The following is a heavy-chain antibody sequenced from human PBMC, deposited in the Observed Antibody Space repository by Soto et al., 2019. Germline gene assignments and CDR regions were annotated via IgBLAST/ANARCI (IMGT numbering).Heavy chain of an antibody. V-gene: IGHV1-3*01. Sequence: ASVKVSCKASGYTFTSYAMHWVRQAPGQRLEWMGWINAGNGNTKYSQKFQGRVTITRDTSASTAYMELSSLRSEDTAVYYCARGYYDSSGYENWFDPWGQGTLVTVSS. CDR1: GYTFTSYA. D-gene: IGHD3-22*01. J-gene: IGHJ5*02. CDR2: INAGNGNT. CDR3: ARGYYDSSGYENWFDP.